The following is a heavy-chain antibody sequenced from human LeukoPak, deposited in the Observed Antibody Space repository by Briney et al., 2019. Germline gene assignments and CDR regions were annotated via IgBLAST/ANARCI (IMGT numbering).Heavy chain of an antibody. D-gene: IGHD3-10*01. Sequence: GGSLRLSCAASGFTFSSYAMSWVRQAPGKGLEWVSAISGSGGSTYYADSVKGRFTISRDNSKNTLYLQMNSLRAEDTAVYYCARGNYGSGSYHKSRSLYGMDVWGQGTTVTVSS. V-gene: IGHV3-23*01. J-gene: IGHJ6*02. CDR1: GFTFSSYA. CDR3: ARGNYGSGSYHKSRSLYGMDV. CDR2: ISGSGGST.